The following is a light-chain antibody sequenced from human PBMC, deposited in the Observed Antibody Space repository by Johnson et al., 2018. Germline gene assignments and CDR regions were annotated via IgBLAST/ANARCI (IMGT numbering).Light chain of an antibody. Sequence: QSVLTQPPSVSAAPGQKVTISCSGSSSNIGNNYVSWYQQLPGTAPKLLIYENNKRPSGIPDRFSGSKSGTSATLDITGLQTVDEADYYCGTWDSSLSAGNVFGTGTKVTVL. V-gene: IGLV1-51*02. CDR3: GTWDSSLSAGNV. CDR2: ENN. CDR1: SSNIGNNY. J-gene: IGLJ1*01.